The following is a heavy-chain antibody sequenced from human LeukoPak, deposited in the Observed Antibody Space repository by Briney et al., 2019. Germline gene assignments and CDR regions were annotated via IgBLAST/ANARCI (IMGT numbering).Heavy chain of an antibody. J-gene: IGHJ4*02. CDR3: ARGETTHLLDY. CDR1: GFTFSSYS. Sequence: GGSLRLSCAASGFTFSSYSMNWVRQAPGKGLEWVSYISSSSSTIYYADSVKGRFTISRDNAKNLLYLQMNSLRAEDTGVYYCARGETTHLLDYWGQGTPVTVSS. D-gene: IGHD3-16*01. CDR2: ISSSSSTI. V-gene: IGHV3-48*01.